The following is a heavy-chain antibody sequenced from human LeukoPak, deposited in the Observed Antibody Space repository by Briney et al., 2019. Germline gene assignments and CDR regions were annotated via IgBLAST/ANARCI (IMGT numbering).Heavy chain of an antibody. CDR1: GYSFTSYW. CDR3: ARRADPDAWSSIAAAGTANAFDI. J-gene: IGHJ3*02. Sequence: GESLKISCKGSGYSFTSYWIGWVRQMPGKGLEWMGIIYPGDSDTRYSPSFQGQVTISADKSISTAYLQWSSLKASDTAMYYCARRADPDAWSSIAAAGTANAFDIWGQGTMVTVSS. CDR2: IYPGDSDT. D-gene: IGHD6-13*01. V-gene: IGHV5-51*01.